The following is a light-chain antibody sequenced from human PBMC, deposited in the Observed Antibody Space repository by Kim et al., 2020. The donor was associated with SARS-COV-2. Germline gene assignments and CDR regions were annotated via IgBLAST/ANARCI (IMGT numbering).Light chain of an antibody. CDR1: QSMYSNA. V-gene: IGKV3-20*01. CDR2: DVS. J-gene: IGKJ1*01. CDR3: QQYSGSPRT. Sequence: SPGERATLAWRASQSMYSNALAWYQQKPGKAPRLLMYDVSNRATGIPDRFSGSGSGTDFTLTISRLEPEDFAVYHCQQYSGSPRTFGQGTKVDIK.